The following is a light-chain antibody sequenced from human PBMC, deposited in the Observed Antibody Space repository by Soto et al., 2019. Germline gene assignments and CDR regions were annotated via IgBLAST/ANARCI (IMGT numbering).Light chain of an antibody. J-gene: IGLJ1*01. CDR3: CSSAPESTYV. Sequence: QSALAQPASVSGSPGQSITISCTGTDSDVGAYDSVSWYRQHPHKAPQLIIYKGTQRPSGVSNLISGATSGNAASLTISGLQADDEADYFCCSSAPESTYVFGTGTKVTVL. V-gene: IGLV2-23*01. CDR1: DSDVGAYDS. CDR2: KGT.